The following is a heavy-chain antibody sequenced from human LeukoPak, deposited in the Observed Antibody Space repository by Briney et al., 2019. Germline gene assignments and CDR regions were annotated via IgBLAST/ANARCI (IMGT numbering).Heavy chain of an antibody. Sequence: GGSLRLSCAASGFTFNNYYMSWIRRAPGKGLEWISYISISGYSTYYADSVKGRFTISRDNAKNSLYLQMNNLRPGDTAFCYCARRYDFWSGYYGWFDPWGQGTLVTVSS. CDR2: ISISGYST. V-gene: IGHV3-11*04. CDR1: GFTFNNYY. J-gene: IGHJ5*02. D-gene: IGHD3-3*01. CDR3: ARRYDFWSGYYGWFDP.